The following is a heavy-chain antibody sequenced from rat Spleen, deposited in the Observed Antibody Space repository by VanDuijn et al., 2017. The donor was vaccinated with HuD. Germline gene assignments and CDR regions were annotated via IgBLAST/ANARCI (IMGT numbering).Heavy chain of an antibody. Sequence: EVQLVESGGGLVQPGRSMKLSCVASGFTFSNYDMGWVRQAPTKGLEWVASISYDGSSTYYRDSVKGRFTISRDNVKNTLYVQMDSLRSEDTATYYCARAGYLRDWYFDFWGPGTMVTVSS. D-gene: IGHD2-2*01. J-gene: IGHJ1*01. CDR1: GFTFSNYD. CDR3: ARAGYLRDWYFDF. V-gene: IGHV5-22*01. CDR2: ISYDGSST.